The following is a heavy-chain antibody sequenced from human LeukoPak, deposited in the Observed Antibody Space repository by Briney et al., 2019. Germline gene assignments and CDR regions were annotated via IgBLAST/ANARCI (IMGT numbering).Heavy chain of an antibody. Sequence: ASVKVSCKASGYTFTGYYMHWVRQAPGQGLEWMGWMNPNSGNTGYAQKFQGRVTMTRNTSISTAYMELSSLRSEDTAVYYCARGDRYSSSWYRLEGYYYYYYMDVWGKGTTVTISS. CDR2: MNPNSGNT. D-gene: IGHD6-13*01. CDR3: ARGDRYSSSWYRLEGYYYYYYMDV. CDR1: GYTFTGYY. V-gene: IGHV1-8*02. J-gene: IGHJ6*03.